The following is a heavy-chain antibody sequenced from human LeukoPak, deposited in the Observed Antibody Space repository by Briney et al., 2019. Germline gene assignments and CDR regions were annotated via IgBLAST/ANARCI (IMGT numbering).Heavy chain of an antibody. CDR2: ISSNGGST. D-gene: IGHD3-9*01. V-gene: IGHV3-64*01. CDR3: ARGGSSYYDILTGRFDY. Sequence: GGSLRLSCAASGFTLRNYAMHWVRQAPGKGLEYVSAISSNGGSTYYANSVKGRFTISRDNSKNTLYLQMGSLRAEDMAVYYCARGGSSYYDILTGRFDYWGQGTLSPSPQ. CDR1: GFTLRNYA. J-gene: IGHJ4*02.